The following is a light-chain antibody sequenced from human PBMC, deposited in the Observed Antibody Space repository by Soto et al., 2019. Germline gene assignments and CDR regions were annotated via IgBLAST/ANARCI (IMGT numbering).Light chain of an antibody. Sequence: QSVLTQPPSASGTPGQRVTISCSGSSSNIGSNTVNWYQQLPGTAPKLLIYSNNQRPSGVPDRFSGSKSGTSASLAISGLQSEDEADYYCAAWDDSLNAVVLGGGTKLPVL. CDR2: SNN. CDR3: AAWDDSLNAVV. V-gene: IGLV1-44*01. CDR1: SSNIGSNT. J-gene: IGLJ2*01.